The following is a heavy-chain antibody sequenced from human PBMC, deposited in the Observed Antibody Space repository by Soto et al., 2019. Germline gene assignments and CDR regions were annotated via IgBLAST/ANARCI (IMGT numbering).Heavy chain of an antibody. J-gene: IGHJ5*02. CDR1: GGSFSGYY. V-gene: IGHV4-34*01. CDR2: INHSGST. Sequence: SSETLSLTCAVYGGSFSGYYWSWIHQPPGKGLEWIGEINHSGSTNYNPSLKSRVTISVDTSKNQFSLKLSSVTAADTAVYYCARGLLGYCSSTSCYTGLDPWGQGTLVTSPQ. CDR3: ARGLLGYCSSTSCYTGLDP. D-gene: IGHD2-2*01.